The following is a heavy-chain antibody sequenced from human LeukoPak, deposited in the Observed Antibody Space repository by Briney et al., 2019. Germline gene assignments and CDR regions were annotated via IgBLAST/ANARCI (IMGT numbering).Heavy chain of an antibody. Sequence: SETLSLTCTVSGGSISSYYWSWIRQPAGKGLEWIGRIYTSGSTNYNPSLKSRVTMSVDSSKNQFSLKLSSVTAADTAVYYCAREYSYGYTYYFDYWGQGTPVTVSS. D-gene: IGHD3-16*01. CDR2: IYTSGST. V-gene: IGHV4-4*07. CDR3: AREYSYGYTYYFDY. CDR1: GGSISSYY. J-gene: IGHJ4*02.